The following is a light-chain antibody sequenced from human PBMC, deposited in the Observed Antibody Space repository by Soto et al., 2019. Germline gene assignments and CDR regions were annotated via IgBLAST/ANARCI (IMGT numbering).Light chain of an antibody. CDR3: HHFVSLPVT. CDR2: SAS. V-gene: IGKV3-20*01. Sequence: EVVLTQSPGTLSLSPGERVTLSCRASQSVASSYLAWYQQKPGRAPRLLFYSASSRATGIPDGFSGSGSGTDLTVKISTLEHEDLAVYYCHHFVSLPVTFDQGT. J-gene: IGKJ1*01. CDR1: QSVASSY.